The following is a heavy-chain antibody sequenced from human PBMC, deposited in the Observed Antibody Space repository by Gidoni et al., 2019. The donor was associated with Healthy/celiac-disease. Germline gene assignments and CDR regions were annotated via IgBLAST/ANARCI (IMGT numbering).Heavy chain of an antibody. CDR2: ISWNSVSI. Sequence: EVQLVESGGGLVQRGRSLRVSCAASGTTLDDYARHWVRQAPGKGLEWVSGISWNSVSIAYADSVKGRFTISRDNAKNSLYLQMNSLRAEDTALYYCAKDSRPAVAGPIDYWGQGTLVTVSS. D-gene: IGHD6-19*01. J-gene: IGHJ4*02. CDR3: AKDSRPAVAGPIDY. CDR1: GTTLDDYA. V-gene: IGHV3-9*01.